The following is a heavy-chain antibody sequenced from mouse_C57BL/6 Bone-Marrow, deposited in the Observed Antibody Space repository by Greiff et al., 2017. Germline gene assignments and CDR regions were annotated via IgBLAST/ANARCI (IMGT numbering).Heavy chain of an antibody. CDR3: AREPYDYDGYYYAMDY. V-gene: IGHV2-2*01. D-gene: IGHD2-4*01. Sequence: VQLVESGPGLVQPSQSLSITCTVSGFSLTSYGVHWVRQSPGKGLEWLGVIWSGGSTDYNAAFISRLSISKDNSKSQVFFKMNSLQADDTAIYYCAREPYDYDGYYYAMDYWGQGTSVTVSS. CDR2: IWSGGST. J-gene: IGHJ4*01. CDR1: GFSLTSYG.